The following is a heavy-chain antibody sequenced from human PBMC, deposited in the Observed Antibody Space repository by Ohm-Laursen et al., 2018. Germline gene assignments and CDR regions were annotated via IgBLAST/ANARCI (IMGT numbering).Heavy chain of an antibody. CDR1: GFTFSSYW. CDR2: INSDGSST. V-gene: IGHV3-74*01. CDR3: ARVGGYDSFDY. D-gene: IGHD5-12*01. Sequence: SLRLSCAASGFTFSSYWMSWVRQAPGKGLVWVSRINSDGSSTSYADSVKGRFTISRDNAKNTLYLQMNSLRAEDTAVNYCARVGGYDSFDYWGQGTLVTVSS. J-gene: IGHJ4*02.